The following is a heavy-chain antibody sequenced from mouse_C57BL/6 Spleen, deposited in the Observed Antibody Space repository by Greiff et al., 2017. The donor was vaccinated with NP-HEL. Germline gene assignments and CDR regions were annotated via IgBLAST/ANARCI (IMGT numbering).Heavy chain of an antibody. CDR1: GYTFTDYE. J-gene: IGHJ3*01. Sequence: QVQLKQSGAELVRPGASVTLSCKASGYTFTDYEMHWVKQTPVHGLEWIGAIDPETGGTAYNQKFKGKAILTADKSSSTAYMELRSLTSEDSAVYYCTRSPGGAWFAYWGQGTLVTVSA. CDR3: TRSPGGAWFAY. CDR2: IDPETGGT. V-gene: IGHV1-15*01.